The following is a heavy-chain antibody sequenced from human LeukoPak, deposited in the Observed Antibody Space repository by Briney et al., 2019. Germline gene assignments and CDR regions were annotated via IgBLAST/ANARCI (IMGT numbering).Heavy chain of an antibody. V-gene: IGHV3-66*01. D-gene: IGHD4-23*01. CDR1: GFTVSYNS. J-gene: IGHJ5*02. CDR3: ARDPDYGGNVWFDP. Sequence: GGSLRLSCVGSGFTVSYNSMSWVRQAPGKGLEWVSTIYGGGNTHYADSAKGRFTISRDNSKNMLFLQMNSLRAEDTAVYYCARDPDYGGNVWFDPWGQGTLVTVSS. CDR2: IYGGGNT.